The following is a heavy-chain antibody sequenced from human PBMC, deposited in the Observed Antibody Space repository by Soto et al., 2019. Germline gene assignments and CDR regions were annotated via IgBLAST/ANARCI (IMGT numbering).Heavy chain of an antibody. V-gene: IGHV3-23*01. J-gene: IGHJ4*02. CDR3: AKEQAHSQADTSSIFDY. Sequence: EVQLLESGGGFVEPGWSLRLSFAASEFTFSNYPMTWVRQSPGKGVGGVSSISASGVSTYNADSVKGRFTISRDNARNTLYLQMNSRSAEDTAVYYCAKEQAHSQADTSSIFDYWGQGTLVTVSS. D-gene: IGHD2-2*01. CDR1: EFTFSNYP. CDR2: ISASGVST.